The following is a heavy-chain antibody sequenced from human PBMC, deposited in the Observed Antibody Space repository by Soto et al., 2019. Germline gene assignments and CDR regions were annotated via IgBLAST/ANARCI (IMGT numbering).Heavy chain of an antibody. Sequence: EVQLLEYGGGLVQRGESLRLSCVASGFTFNKYAMTWVRQAPGKGLEWVSSISGSSSTTYYADSVKGRFTISRVNSKNTVYLHMNTLRTEDTAVYYCAPTRYDYGDDAVGYWGQGTLVTVSS. CDR1: GFTFNKYA. V-gene: IGHV3-23*01. CDR2: ISGSSSTT. D-gene: IGHD4-17*01. CDR3: APTRYDYGDDAVGY. J-gene: IGHJ4*01.